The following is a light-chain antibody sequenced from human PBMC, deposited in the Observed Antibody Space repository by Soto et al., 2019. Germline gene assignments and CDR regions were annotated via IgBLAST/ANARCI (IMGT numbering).Light chain of an antibody. Sequence: EVLLPQAPATLALFPGESATLSCRASETISNQLAWYQQKPGQAPRLLMYDASHRVTGIPARFSGSGSGTDFTLIISSLEPADFAVYSGQHRSDWSPISTFGQGTKVDSK. CDR1: ETISNQ. CDR2: DAS. CDR3: QHRSDWSPIST. J-gene: IGKJ2*01. V-gene: IGKV3-11*01.